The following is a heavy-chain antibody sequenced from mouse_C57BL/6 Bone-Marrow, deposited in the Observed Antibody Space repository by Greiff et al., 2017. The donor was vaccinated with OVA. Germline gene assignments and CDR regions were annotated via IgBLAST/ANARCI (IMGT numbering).Heavy chain of an antibody. CDR2: IYPGDGDT. D-gene: IGHD1-1*01. J-gene: IGHJ3*01. CDR1: GYAFSSSW. CDR3: ARYPGYYYGSIY. Sequence: LQESGPELVKPGASVKISCKASGYAFSSSWMNWVKQRPGKGLEWIGRIYPGDGDTNYNGKFKGKATLTADKSSSTAYMQLSSLTSEDSAVYFCARYPGYYYGSIYWGQGTLVTVSA. V-gene: IGHV1-82*01.